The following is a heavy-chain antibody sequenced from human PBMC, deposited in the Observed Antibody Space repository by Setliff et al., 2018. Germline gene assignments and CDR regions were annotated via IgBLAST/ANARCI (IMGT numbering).Heavy chain of an antibody. CDR3: ARDHYETSTYSPTLFDH. CDR1: GFTFSSYA. D-gene: IGHD3-22*01. V-gene: IGHV3-30-3*01. CDR2: ISYDGSNK. Sequence: GGSLRLSCAASGFTFSSYAVHWVRQAPGKGLEWVAVISYDGSNKYYADSVKGRFTISRDNSKNTLYLQMNSLRAEDTAVYYCARDHYETSTYSPTLFDHWGQGALVTVS. J-gene: IGHJ4*02.